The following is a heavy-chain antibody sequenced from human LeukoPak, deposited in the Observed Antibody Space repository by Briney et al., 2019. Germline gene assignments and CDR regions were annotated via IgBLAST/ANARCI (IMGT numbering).Heavy chain of an antibody. CDR2: ITTTSFTI. Sequence: GGSLRLSCAASGFIFSSHDMNWVRRASGKGPEWVSYITTTSFTIYYADSVKGRFTISRDNAKNSLYLQMNSLRAEDTAVYYCARDLYDMAQDYWGQGTLVTVSS. J-gene: IGHJ4*02. CDR3: ARDLYDMAQDY. D-gene: IGHD3-16*01. V-gene: IGHV3-48*03. CDR1: GFIFSSHD.